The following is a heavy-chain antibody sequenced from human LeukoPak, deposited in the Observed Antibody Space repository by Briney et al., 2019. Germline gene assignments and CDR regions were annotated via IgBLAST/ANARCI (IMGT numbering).Heavy chain of an antibody. V-gene: IGHV1-2*02. CDR3: ARDLVPYCSSTSCANWFDP. CDR2: INPNRGGT. J-gene: IGHJ5*02. Sequence: ASVKVSCKASGYTFTGYYMHWVRQALGQGLEWMGWINPNRGGTNYAQKLQGRVTMTTDTSTSTAYMELRSLRSDDTAVYYCARDLVPYCSSTSCANWFDPWGQGTLVTVSS. D-gene: IGHD2-2*01. CDR1: GYTFTGYY.